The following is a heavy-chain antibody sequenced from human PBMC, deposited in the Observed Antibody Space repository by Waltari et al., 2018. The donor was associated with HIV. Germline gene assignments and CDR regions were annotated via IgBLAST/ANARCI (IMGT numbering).Heavy chain of an antibody. V-gene: IGHV3-15*01. D-gene: IGHD5-12*01. CDR1: GFDFTNAW. Sequence: EVQLVESGGGMVKPGGSLRLSCAVSGFDFTNAWLNWLRQAPGKGLEWIGRIKSHSDGGTSDYAAPLKGRFSISRDDSQRTLFLQISSLMTEDTGVYYCTTDVYDGSGGNAFDVWGQGTMVTVSS. CDR2: IKSHSDGGTS. J-gene: IGHJ3*01. CDR3: TTDVYDGSGGNAFDV.